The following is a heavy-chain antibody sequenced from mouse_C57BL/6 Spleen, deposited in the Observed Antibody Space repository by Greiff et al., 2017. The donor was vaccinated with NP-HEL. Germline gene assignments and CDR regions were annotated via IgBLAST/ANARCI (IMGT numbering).Heavy chain of an antibody. J-gene: IGHJ2*01. CDR3: THSIYDN. Sequence: QVQLQQSGAELVTPRASEPLSCKASGYTFTDYEMHWVSQTPVPGLEWIGAIDPETGGPAYNQTIKGKAILTADKSSSTAYMTIRSLTSEDSAVYYCTHSIYDNWGQGTTLTVSS. D-gene: IGHD2-5*01. V-gene: IGHV1-15*01. CDR2: IDPETGGP. CDR1: GYTFTDYE.